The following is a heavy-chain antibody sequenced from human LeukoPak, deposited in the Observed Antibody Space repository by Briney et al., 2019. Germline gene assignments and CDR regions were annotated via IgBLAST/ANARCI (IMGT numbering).Heavy chain of an antibody. Sequence: ASVKVSCKASGLPFTTYSIHWVRQAPGQGLEWMGWINTNTGNPTYAQGFTGRFVFSLDTSVSTAYLQISSLKAEDTAVYYCARDGGYSYAPTYYYYYYMDVWGKGTTVTVSS. CDR3: ARDGGYSYAPTYYYYYYMDV. CDR2: INTNTGNP. CDR1: GLPFTTYS. J-gene: IGHJ6*03. V-gene: IGHV7-4-1*02. D-gene: IGHD5-18*01.